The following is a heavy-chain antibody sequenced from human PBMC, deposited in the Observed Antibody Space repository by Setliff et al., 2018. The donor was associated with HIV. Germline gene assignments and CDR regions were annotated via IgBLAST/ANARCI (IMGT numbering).Heavy chain of an antibody. CDR1: GYTFDAKY. CDR3: ATAGGRNWFDP. J-gene: IGHJ5*02. Sequence: ASVKVSCKTSGYTFDAKYIHWARQAPGQGLEWMGWINPNSGGTNYARKFQGRVTMARDTSISTAYMELNSLRSDDTAVYYCATAGGRNWFDPWGPGTLVTVSS. D-gene: IGHD3-16*01. V-gene: IGHV1-2*02. CDR2: INPNSGGT.